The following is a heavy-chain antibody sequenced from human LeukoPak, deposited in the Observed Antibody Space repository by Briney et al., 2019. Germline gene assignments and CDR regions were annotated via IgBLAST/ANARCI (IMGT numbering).Heavy chain of an antibody. D-gene: IGHD3-16*02. CDR2: ISISSSYI. CDR3: ARDGPQFGGVIAHGYYFDY. J-gene: IGHJ4*02. Sequence: PGGSLRLSCAASGFTFSRYSMNWVRQAPGKGLEWVSSISISSSYIYYADSVKGRFTMSRDNAKNSLYLQVNSLRAEDTAVYYCARDGPQFGGVIAHGYYFDYWGQGTLVTVSS. V-gene: IGHV3-21*01. CDR1: GFTFSRYS.